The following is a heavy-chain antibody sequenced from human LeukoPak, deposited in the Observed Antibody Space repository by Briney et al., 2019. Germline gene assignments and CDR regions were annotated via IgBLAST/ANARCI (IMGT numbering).Heavy chain of an antibody. CDR3: ARDRGAVAVTYYFDY. Sequence: GGSLRLSCADSGFTFSSYAMHWVRQAPGKGLEWVAVISHDGSNKYYADSVKGRFTNSRDNSKNTLYLQMNSLRAEDTAVYCCARDRGAVAVTYYFDYWGQGTLVTVSS. CDR2: ISHDGSNK. J-gene: IGHJ4*02. CDR1: GFTFSSYA. V-gene: IGHV3-30-3*01. D-gene: IGHD6-19*01.